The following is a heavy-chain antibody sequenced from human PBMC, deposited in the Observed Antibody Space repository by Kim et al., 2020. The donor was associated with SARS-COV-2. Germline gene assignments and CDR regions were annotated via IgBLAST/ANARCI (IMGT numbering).Heavy chain of an antibody. J-gene: IGHJ6*03. CDR1: GYTYTSYD. Sequence: ASVKVSCKASGYTYTSYDINWVRQATGQGLEWMGWMNPNSGNTGYAQKFQGRVTMTRNTSISTAYMELSSLRSEDTAVYYCARGPKGSGYSSGWYYYYYYMDVWGKGTTVTVSS. D-gene: IGHD6-19*01. CDR3: ARGPKGSGYSSGWYYYYYYMDV. CDR2: MNPNSGNT. V-gene: IGHV1-8*01.